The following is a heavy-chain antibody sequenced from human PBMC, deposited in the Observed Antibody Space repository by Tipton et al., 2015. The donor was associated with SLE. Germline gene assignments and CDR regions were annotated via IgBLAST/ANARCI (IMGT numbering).Heavy chain of an antibody. V-gene: IGHV1-46*01. D-gene: IGHD2-2*01. J-gene: IGHJ6*02. CDR3: ARVVLYCSSTSCKGYCMDV. Sequence: QVQLVQSGAEVKKPGASVKVSCKASGYTFTSYYMHWVRQAPGQGLEWMGIINPSGGSTSYAQKFQGRVTMTRDTSTSPVYMELRSLSTEDTAVWYCARVVLYCSSTSCKGYCMDVWGQGTTVTVSS. CDR2: INPSGGST. CDR1: GYTFTSYY.